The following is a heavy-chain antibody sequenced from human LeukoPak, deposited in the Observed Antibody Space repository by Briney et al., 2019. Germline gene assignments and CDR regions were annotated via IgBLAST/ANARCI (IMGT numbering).Heavy chain of an antibody. CDR2: IYYSGST. CDR1: GGSISSYY. D-gene: IGHD5-24*01. Sequence: SETLSLTCTVSGGSISSYYWSWIRQPPGKGLEWIGYIYYSGSTNYNPSLKSRVTISVDTSKNQFSLKLSSVTAADMAVYYCARASPRVQMATISSTEGNAFDIWGQGTMVTVSS. V-gene: IGHV4-59*01. CDR3: ARASPRVQMATISSTEGNAFDI. J-gene: IGHJ3*02.